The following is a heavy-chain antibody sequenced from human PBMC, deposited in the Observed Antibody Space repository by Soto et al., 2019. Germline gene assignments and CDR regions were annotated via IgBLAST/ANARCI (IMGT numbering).Heavy chain of an antibody. Sequence: CETLSLTCTVSGGSISGDHWNWIRQPPGKGLEWIAYVSSSGSTKYNPSLKSRVTISIDTTKNQFSLRLSSVTAADTAVYYCASGFYDSRGYSEAFDIWGQGTKVTVSS. CDR2: VSSSGST. J-gene: IGHJ3*02. D-gene: IGHD3-22*01. CDR1: GGSISGDH. V-gene: IGHV4-59*01. CDR3: ASGFYDSRGYSEAFDI.